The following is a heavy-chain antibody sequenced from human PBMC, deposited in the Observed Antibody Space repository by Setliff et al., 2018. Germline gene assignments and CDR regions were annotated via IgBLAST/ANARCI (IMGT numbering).Heavy chain of an antibody. Sequence: SETLSLTCTVSGGSISSSSYYWGWIRQPPGKGLEWIGSIYYSGSTYYNPSLKSRVTISVDTSKNQFSLKLSSVTAADTTVYYCARKSRNIVVVPAAVIYYYYYYMDVWG. CDR2: IYYSGST. CDR3: ARKSRNIVVVPAAVIYYYYYYMDV. V-gene: IGHV4-39*07. CDR1: GGSISSSSYY. J-gene: IGHJ6*03. D-gene: IGHD2-2*01.